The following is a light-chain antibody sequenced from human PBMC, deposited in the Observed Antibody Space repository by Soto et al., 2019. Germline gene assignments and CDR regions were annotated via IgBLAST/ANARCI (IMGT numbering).Light chain of an antibody. Sequence: AIRMTQSPSSFSASTGDRVTITCRASQGISSYVAWYQQKPGKAPKVLIYAASTLQSGVPSRFSGSGSGTDFILTISRLQSEDFANYYCQQYYSYPLTFGGGTKVEIK. CDR3: QQYYSYPLT. J-gene: IGKJ4*01. CDR1: QGISSY. CDR2: AAS. V-gene: IGKV1-8*01.